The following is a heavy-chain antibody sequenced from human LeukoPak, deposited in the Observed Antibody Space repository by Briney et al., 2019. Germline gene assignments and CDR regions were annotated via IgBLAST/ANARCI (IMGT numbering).Heavy chain of an antibody. CDR1: GFTVSSNY. Sequence: GGSLRLSCAASGFTVSSNYMSWVRRAPGKGLEWVSVIYSGGSTYYADSVEGRFTISRDNSKNTLYLQMNSLRAEDTAVYYCARAYCGGDCYFPYYFDYWGQGTLVTVSS. CDR2: IYSGGST. J-gene: IGHJ4*02. V-gene: IGHV3-66*01. CDR3: ARAYCGGDCYFPYYFDY. D-gene: IGHD2-21*02.